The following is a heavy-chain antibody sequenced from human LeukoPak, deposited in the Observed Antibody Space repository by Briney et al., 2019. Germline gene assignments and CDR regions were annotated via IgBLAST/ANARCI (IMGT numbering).Heavy chain of an antibody. CDR3: ARDSGITFGGVIASFDY. V-gene: IGHV4-39*07. Sequence: PSETLSLTCTVSGGSISSNSYYWGWLRQPPGKGLEWIGSIYYSGSTYYNPSLKSRVTISVDTSKNQFSLKLSSVTAADTAVYYCARDSGITFGGVIASFDYWGQGTLVTVSS. CDR1: GGSISSNSYY. D-gene: IGHD3-16*02. J-gene: IGHJ4*02. CDR2: IYYSGST.